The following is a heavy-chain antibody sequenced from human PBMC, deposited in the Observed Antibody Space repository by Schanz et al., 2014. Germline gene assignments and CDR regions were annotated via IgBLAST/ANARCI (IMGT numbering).Heavy chain of an antibody. J-gene: IGHJ5*02. CDR1: GFTFRGHA. CDR3: VREDIVVVPAATVWFDP. V-gene: IGHV3-21*01. Sequence: VQLVESGGGVVQPGTSLRLSCAASGFTFRGHAMHWVRQAPGQGLEWVSSISATSNFVHYAASVEGRFTVSRDNAKNSLYLQMNSLRAEDTAVYYCVREDIVVVPAATVWFDPWGQGTLVTVSS. D-gene: IGHD2-2*01. CDR2: ISATSNFV.